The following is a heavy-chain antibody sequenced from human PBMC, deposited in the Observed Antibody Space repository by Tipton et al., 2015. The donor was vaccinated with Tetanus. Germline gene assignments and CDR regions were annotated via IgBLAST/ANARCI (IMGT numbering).Heavy chain of an antibody. V-gene: IGHV4-59*01. CDR1: GGSISSYY. D-gene: IGHD3-16*01. CDR3: ARDRGGDNLLYYYGMDV. CDR2: IYYSGST. J-gene: IGHJ6*02. Sequence: TLSLTCTVSGGSISSYYWSWIRQPPGKGLEWIGYIYYSGSTNYNPSLKSRVTISVDTSKNQFSLKLSSVTAADTAVYYCARDRGGDNLLYYYGMDVWGQGTTVTVSS.